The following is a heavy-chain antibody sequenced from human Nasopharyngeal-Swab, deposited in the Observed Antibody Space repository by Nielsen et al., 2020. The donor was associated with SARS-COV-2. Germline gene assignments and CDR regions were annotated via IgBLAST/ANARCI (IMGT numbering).Heavy chain of an antibody. D-gene: IGHD6-13*01. CDR3: ARGGSYSSSWYPTY. CDR1: GFTFSSYW. J-gene: IGHJ4*02. CDR2: INSDGSST. V-gene: IGHV3-74*01. Sequence: GESLEISCAASGFTFSSYWMHWVRQAPGKGLVWVSRINSDGSSTSYADSVKSRFTISRDNAKNTLYLQMNSLRAEDTAVYYCARGGSYSSSWYPTYWGQGTLVTVSS.